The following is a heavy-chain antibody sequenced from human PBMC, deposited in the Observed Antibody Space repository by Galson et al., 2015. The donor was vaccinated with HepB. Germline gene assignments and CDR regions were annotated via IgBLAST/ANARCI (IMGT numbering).Heavy chain of an antibody. Sequence: SVKVSCKASGYTFTNYGISWVRQAPGQGLEWMGWISTDIDNTNYPQKLQGRVTMTTDTSTSTAYMELRSLRSDDTAVYFCARDSYYGVVIAHDALDIWGQGTMVTVSS. D-gene: IGHD3-3*01. CDR2: ISTDIDNT. V-gene: IGHV1-18*01. CDR1: GYTFTNYG. J-gene: IGHJ3*02. CDR3: ARDSYYGVVIAHDALDI.